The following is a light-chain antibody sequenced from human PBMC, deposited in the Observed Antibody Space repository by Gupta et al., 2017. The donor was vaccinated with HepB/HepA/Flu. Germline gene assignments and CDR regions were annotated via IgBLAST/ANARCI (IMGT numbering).Light chain of an antibody. J-gene: IGKJ3*01. CDR2: WAS. V-gene: IGKV4-1*01. CDR3: QQYYSNPPGFT. Sequence: DIVMTQSPDSLAVSLGERATINCKSSQSVLYSSNNKNYLAWYQQKPGQPPKLLIYWASTRESGVPDRFSGSGAGTDFTLTISSLQAEDVAVYYCQQYYSNPPGFTFGHGTKVDIK. CDR1: QSVLYSSNNKNY.